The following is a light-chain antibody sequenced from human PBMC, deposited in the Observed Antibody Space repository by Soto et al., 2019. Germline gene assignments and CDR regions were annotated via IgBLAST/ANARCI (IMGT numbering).Light chain of an antibody. J-gene: IGKJ1*01. Sequence: PSTLSASVGDRVTITCRASQSIGNWLAWYQQKPGKAPKLLIYDASSLESGIPARFSASGSGTDFTLTISDVQPEDFALYYCHQRQSWPRTFGQGTKVDIK. CDR3: HQRQSWPRT. CDR1: QSIGNW. V-gene: IGKV1-5*01. CDR2: DAS.